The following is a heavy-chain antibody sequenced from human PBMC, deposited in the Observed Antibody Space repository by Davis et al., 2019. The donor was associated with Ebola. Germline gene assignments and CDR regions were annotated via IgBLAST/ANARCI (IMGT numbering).Heavy chain of an antibody. CDR1: GFTFSTYA. J-gene: IGHJ4*02. CDR2: ISGSGGST. V-gene: IGHV3-23*01. CDR3: VRSRGY. D-gene: IGHD3-10*01. Sequence: GGSLRLSCAASGFTFSTYAMTWVRQAPGKGLEWVSAISGSGGSTYYADSVKGRFTVSRDSSKNTLYLQMNSLTAGDTAVYYCVRSRGYWGQGTLVTVSS.